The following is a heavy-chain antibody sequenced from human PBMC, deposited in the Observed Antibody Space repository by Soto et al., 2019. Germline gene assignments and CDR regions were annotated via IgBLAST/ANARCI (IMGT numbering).Heavy chain of an antibody. CDR2: IYPGDSDT. J-gene: IGHJ4*02. D-gene: IGHD3-22*01. Sequence: GESLKISCKGSGYSFTSYWIAWVRQMPGKGLEWMGIIYPGDSDTRHSPAFQGQVTFSVDKSTSTAHLQWSSLKASDTATYYCARQGYYDSGGYFPFDYWGQGTQVTVSS. CDR1: GYSFTSYW. V-gene: IGHV5-51*01. CDR3: ARQGYYDSGGYFPFDY.